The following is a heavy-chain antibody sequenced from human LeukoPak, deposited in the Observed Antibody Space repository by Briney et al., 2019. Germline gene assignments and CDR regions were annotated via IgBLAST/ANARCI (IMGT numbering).Heavy chain of an antibody. V-gene: IGHV1-8*01. J-gene: IGHJ2*01. CDR2: MNPNSANT. D-gene: IGHD5-18*01. CDR1: GYTFTSYD. Sequence: ASVKVSCKAFGYTFTSYDINWVRQATGQGLEWMGWMNPNSANTGYAQKFQGRVSMTRNTSISTAYKELSSLRSEDTAVYYCARGFGSSYGRAHWYFDLWGRGTLVTVSS. CDR3: ARGFGSSYGRAHWYFDL.